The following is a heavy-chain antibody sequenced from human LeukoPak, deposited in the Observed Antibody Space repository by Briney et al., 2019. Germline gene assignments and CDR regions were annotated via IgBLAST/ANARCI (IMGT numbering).Heavy chain of an antibody. Sequence: ASVKVSCKASGYTFTSYGISWVRQAPGQGLEWMGWISAYNGNTNYAQKLQGRVTMTTDTSTSTAYMELRSLRSDDTAVYYCARSYGTRSIIVGATGGSAFDIWGQGTMVTVSS. CDR1: GYTFTSYG. D-gene: IGHD1-26*01. CDR2: ISAYNGNT. CDR3: ARSYGTRSIIVGATGGSAFDI. V-gene: IGHV1-18*01. J-gene: IGHJ3*02.